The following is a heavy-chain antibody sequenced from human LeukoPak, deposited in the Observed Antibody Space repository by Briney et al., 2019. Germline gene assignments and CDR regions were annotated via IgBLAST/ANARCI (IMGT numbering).Heavy chain of an antibody. J-gene: IGHJ6*02. CDR2: ISSSSSYI. V-gene: IGHV3-21*01. CDR3: ARDVPRASWQLPLYGMDV. CDR1: GFTFSSYS. D-gene: IGHD3-10*02. Sequence: PGGSLRLSCAASGFTFSSYSMNWVRQAPGKGLEWVSSISSSSSYIYYADSVKGRFTISRDNAKNSLYLQMNSLRAEDTAVYYCARDVPRASWQLPLYGMDVWGQGTTVTVSS.